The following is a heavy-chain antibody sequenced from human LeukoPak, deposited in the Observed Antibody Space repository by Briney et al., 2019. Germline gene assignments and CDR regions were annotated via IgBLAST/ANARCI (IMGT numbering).Heavy chain of an antibody. CDR2: IGTVGDP. V-gene: IGHV3-13*05. CDR3: ARGFLGDAFDI. CDR1: GFTFSRYD. D-gene: IGHD3-3*01. J-gene: IGHJ3*02. Sequence: GGFLRLSCAASGFTFSRYDMHWVRQATGKGLEWVSAIGTVGDPYYPGSVKGRFTISRENAKNSLYLQMNSLRAGDTAVYYCARGFLGDAFDIWGQGTMVTVSS.